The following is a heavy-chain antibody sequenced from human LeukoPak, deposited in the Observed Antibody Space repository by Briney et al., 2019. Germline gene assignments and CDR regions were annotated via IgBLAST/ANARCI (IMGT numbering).Heavy chain of an antibody. D-gene: IGHD3-22*01. Sequence: PGGSLRLSCAASGFTFSDYYMIWIRQAPGKGLEWVSYISSSSSYTRYADSVKGRFTISRDNAKKSVYLQMNSLRAEDTAVYYCARGRYYYDSSGYYYSDYWGQGTLVTVSS. CDR1: GFTFSDYY. CDR3: ARGRYYYDSSGYYYSDY. V-gene: IGHV3-11*05. CDR2: ISSSSSYT. J-gene: IGHJ4*02.